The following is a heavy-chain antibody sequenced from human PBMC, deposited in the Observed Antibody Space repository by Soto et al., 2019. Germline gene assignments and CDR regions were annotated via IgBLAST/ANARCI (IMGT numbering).Heavy chain of an antibody. V-gene: IGHV1-8*01. D-gene: IGHD2-8*02. CDR1: GYSFTSYD. CDR2: MNPNSGDT. CDR3: ARVGFLVGSPIAG. Sequence: QVPLVQSGAEVKKPGASIRVSCKASGYSFTSYDMHWVRQATGHGLEWMGWMNPNSGDTEYAQKFQGRVTMTRDTSTRLASMELSSLTSEDTPVYYCARVGFLVGSPIAGWGQGALVTVSS. J-gene: IGHJ1*01.